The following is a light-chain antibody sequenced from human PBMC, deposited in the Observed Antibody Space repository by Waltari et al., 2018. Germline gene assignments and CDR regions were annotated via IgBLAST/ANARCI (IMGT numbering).Light chain of an antibody. Sequence: EIVLTQSPGTLSLSPGERATLSCRASQSVSRTLAWYQQKPGQAPRLLIFGASTRATGIPDRFSCSGSGTAFSLTISRLEPEDFAVYYCQHYVRLPATFGQGTKVEIK. CDR1: QSVSRT. CDR3: QHYVRLPAT. V-gene: IGKV3-20*01. J-gene: IGKJ1*01. CDR2: GAS.